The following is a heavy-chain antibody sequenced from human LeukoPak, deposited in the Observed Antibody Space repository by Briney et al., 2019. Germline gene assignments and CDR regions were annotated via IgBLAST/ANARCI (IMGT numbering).Heavy chain of an antibody. D-gene: IGHD6-6*01. CDR2: IYTSGST. CDR3: ARGGSSSRFDY. V-gene: IGHV4-61*02. J-gene: IGHJ4*02. CDR1: GGSISSGDYY. Sequence: SETLSLTCTVSGGSISSGDYYWSWIRQPAGKGLEWIGRIYTSGSTNYNPSLKSRVTMSVDTSKNQFSLKLSSVTAADTAVYYCARGGSSSRFDYWGQGTLVTVSS.